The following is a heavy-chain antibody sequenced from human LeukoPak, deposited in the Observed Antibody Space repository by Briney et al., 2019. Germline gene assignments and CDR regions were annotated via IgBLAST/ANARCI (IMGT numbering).Heavy chain of an antibody. V-gene: IGHV3-7*01. Sequence: PGGSLRLSCAASGFTFSTYWMSWVRQAPGKGLEGVANINQAGSEKYYVDSMKGRFTISRDNAKNSLYLQMNSLRAEDTAVYYCASYYGTGSHFDYWGQGTLVTVSP. D-gene: IGHD3-10*01. J-gene: IGHJ4*02. CDR3: ASYYGTGSHFDY. CDR1: GFTFSTYW. CDR2: INQAGSEK.